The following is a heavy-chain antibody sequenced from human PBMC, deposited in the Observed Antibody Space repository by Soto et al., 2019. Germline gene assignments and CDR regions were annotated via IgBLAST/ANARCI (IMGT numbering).Heavy chain of an antibody. D-gene: IGHD5-12*01. V-gene: IGHV3-30*18. CDR2: ISCDGSNK. J-gene: IGHJ4*02. CDR3: AKGSGHSGYPIDY. CDR1: GFTFSSYG. Sequence: GGSLRLSCAASGFTFSSYGMRWVRQAPGKGLEWVAVISCDGSNKYYADPVKGRFTISRDNSKNTLYLQMNSLRAEDTAVYYCAKGSGHSGYPIDYWGQGTLVTVSS.